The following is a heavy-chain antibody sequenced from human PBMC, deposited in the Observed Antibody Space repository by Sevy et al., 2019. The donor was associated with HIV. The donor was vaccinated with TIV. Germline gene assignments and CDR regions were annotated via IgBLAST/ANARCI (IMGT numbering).Heavy chain of an antibody. J-gene: IGHJ5*02. CDR2: IIPIFGTA. CDR1: GGTFSSHA. D-gene: IGHD6-13*01. CDR3: ARGIAAAGTNEFWFDP. V-gene: IGHV1-69*13. Sequence: ASLKVSCKASGGTFSSHAISWVRQAPGQGLEWMGGIIPIFGTANYAQKFQGRVTITADESTSTAYMELSSLRSEDTAVYYCARGIAAAGTNEFWFDPWGQGTLVTVSS.